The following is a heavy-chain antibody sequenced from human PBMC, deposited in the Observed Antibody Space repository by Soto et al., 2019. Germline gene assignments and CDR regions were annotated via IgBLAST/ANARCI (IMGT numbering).Heavy chain of an antibody. CDR3: ARSTWIQLWLPDY. J-gene: IGHJ4*02. CDR2: IWYDGSNK. D-gene: IGHD5-18*01. V-gene: IGHV3-33*01. CDR1: GFTFSSYG. Sequence: QVQLVESGGGVVQPGRSLRLSCAASGFTFSSYGMHWVRQVPGKGLEWVAVIWYDGSNKYYADSVKGRFTISRDNSKNTLYLQMNSLRAEDTAVYYCARSTWIQLWLPDYWGQGTLVTVSS.